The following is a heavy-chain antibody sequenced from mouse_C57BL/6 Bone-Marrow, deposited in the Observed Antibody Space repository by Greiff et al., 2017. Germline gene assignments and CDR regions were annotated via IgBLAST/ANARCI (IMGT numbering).Heavy chain of an antibody. D-gene: IGHD2-4*01. CDR1: GYTFTDYE. CDR2: IDPETGGT. Sequence: QVQLQQSGAELVRPGASVTLSCKASGYTFTDYEMHWVKQTPVHGLEWIGAIDPETGGTAYNQKFKGKAILTADKSSSTAYMELLSLTSEDSAVYYCTRYYDYDDGGQGTLVTVSA. CDR3: TRYYDYDD. J-gene: IGHJ3*01. V-gene: IGHV1-15*01.